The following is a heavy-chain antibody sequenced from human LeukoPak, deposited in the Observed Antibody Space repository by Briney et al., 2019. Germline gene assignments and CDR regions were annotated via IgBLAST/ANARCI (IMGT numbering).Heavy chain of an antibody. Sequence: GASVKVSCKASGYTFTSYDINWVRQATGQGLEWMGWMNPNSGGTNYAQKFQGWVTMTRDTSISTAYTELSRLRSDDTAVYYCARDRDSYGLRKERYFDYWGQGTLVTVSS. V-gene: IGHV1-2*04. D-gene: IGHD5-18*01. CDR3: ARDRDSYGLRKERYFDY. J-gene: IGHJ4*02. CDR2: MNPNSGGT. CDR1: GYTFTSYD.